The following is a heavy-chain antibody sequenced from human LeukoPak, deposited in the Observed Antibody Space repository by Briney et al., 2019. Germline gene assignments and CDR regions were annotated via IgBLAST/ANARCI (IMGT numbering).Heavy chain of an antibody. J-gene: IGHJ6*02. CDR2: ISAYNGNT. CDR3: ARAPQTQYYYYYYGTDV. V-gene: IGHV1-18*01. Sequence: GASVKVSCKASGYTFTSYGISWVRQAPGQGLEWMGWISAYNGNTNYAQKLQGRVTMTTDTSTSTAYMELRSLRSDDTAVYYCARAPQTQYYYYYYGTDVWGQGTTVTVSS. CDR1: GYTFTSYG.